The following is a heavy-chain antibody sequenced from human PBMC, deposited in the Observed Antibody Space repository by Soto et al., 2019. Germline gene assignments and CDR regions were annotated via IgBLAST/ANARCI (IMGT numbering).Heavy chain of an antibody. J-gene: IGHJ3*02. CDR3: ARSTTVRGAFDI. CDR2: ISAYNGNT. Sequence: ASVKVSCKASGYTFTSYGISWVRQAPGQGLEWMGWISAYNGNTNYAQKLQGRVTMTADTSTSTAYMELRSLRSDDTAVYYCARSTTVRGAFDIWGQGTMVTVSS. D-gene: IGHD4-17*01. V-gene: IGHV1-18*01. CDR1: GYTFTSYG.